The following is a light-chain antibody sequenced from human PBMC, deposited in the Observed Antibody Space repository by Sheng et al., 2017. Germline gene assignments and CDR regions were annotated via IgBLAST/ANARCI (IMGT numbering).Light chain of an antibody. Sequence: DIQMTQSPSSLSASVGDRVNITCRTSQDIGNDLAWYQQKPGKAPNLLIYKASTLETGVPSRFSGSGSGTEFTLTISSLQPDDFATYYCQQYYSYSTFGQGTKLDI. CDR3: QQYYSYST. CDR2: KAS. V-gene: IGKV1-5*03. J-gene: IGKJ2*01. CDR1: QDIGND.